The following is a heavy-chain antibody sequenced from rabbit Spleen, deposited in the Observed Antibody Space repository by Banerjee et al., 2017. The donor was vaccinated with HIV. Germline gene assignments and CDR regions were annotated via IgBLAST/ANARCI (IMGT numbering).Heavy chain of an antibody. CDR2: IYTGSGNT. CDR1: GFSFSNSYW. Sequence: QEQLEESGGDLVQPEGSLTLTCTASGFSFSNSYWICWVRQAPGKGLEWIGCIYTGSGNTWYASWAKGRFTISKTSSTTVTLQMTSLTAADTATYFCAKDWGSWNLWGQGTLVTVS. D-gene: IGHD3-1*01. V-gene: IGHV1S45*01. J-gene: IGHJ4*01. CDR3: AKDWGSWNL.